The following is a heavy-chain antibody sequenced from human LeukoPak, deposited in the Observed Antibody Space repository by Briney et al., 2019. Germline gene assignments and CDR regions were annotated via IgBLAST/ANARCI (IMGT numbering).Heavy chain of an antibody. D-gene: IGHD1-14*01. CDR2: FNSDGRT. J-gene: IGHJ4*02. CDR3: AKDSPLSQGRPPYYFDY. Sequence: PGGSLRLSCAASGFTFSAFAMTWVRQTPGKGLEWVASFNSDGRTYIADSVKGRFTISRVNSKNMLFLQMNSLRAEDTAVYHCAKDSPLSQGRPPYYFDYWGQGILVTVSS. CDR1: GFTFSAFA. V-gene: IGHV3-23*01.